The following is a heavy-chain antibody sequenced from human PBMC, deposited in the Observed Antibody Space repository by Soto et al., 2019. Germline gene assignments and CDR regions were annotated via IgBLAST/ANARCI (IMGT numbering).Heavy chain of an antibody. V-gene: IGHV3-30*18. CDR2: ISYDGSNT. J-gene: IGHJ4*02. D-gene: IGHD1-26*01. Sequence: PGGSLSLSCVASGFTFSSYGMHWVRQAPGKGLEWVAIISYDGSNTYYADSVKGRFTISRDNSKNTLYLQMNSLRAEDTSVYYCAKEGGLSGSYYISSSYYFDYWGQGTLVTVSS. CDR3: AKEGGLSGSYYISSSYYFDY. CDR1: GFTFSSYG.